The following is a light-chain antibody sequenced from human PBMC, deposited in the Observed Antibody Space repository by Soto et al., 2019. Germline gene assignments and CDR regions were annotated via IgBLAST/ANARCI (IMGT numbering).Light chain of an antibody. CDR1: SSDVGGYNY. CDR3: SSYTSSSWPYV. CDR2: DVS. Sequence: QSVLTQPASVSGSPGQSTTISCTGTSSDVGGYNYVSWYQQHPGKAPKLMIYDVSNRPSGVPNRFSGSKSGNTASLTISGLQAEDEADYYCSSYTSSSWPYVFGTGTKVTFL. V-gene: IGLV2-14*01. J-gene: IGLJ1*01.